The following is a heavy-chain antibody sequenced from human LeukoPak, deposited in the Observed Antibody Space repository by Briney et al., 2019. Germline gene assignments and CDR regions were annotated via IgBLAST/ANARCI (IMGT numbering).Heavy chain of an antibody. Sequence: GGSLRLSCAASGFTFSSYEMNWVRQAPGKGLEWVSYISSSGSTIYYADSVKGRFTISRDNAKNSLYLQMNSLRAEDTAVYYCSAPPGRESNSWGQGTLATVPS. J-gene: IGHJ4*02. CDR2: ISSSGSTI. D-gene: IGHD1-26*01. CDR1: GFTFSSYE. V-gene: IGHV3-48*03. CDR3: SAPPGRESNS.